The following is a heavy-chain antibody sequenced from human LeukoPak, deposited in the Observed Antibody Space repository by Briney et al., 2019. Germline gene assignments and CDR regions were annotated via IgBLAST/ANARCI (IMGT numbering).Heavy chain of an antibody. J-gene: IGHJ4*02. CDR2: IYYSGLT. CDR3: ARRAARPERYFDY. D-gene: IGHD6-6*01. V-gene: IGHV4-39*01. Sequence: PSETLPLTCTVSGGSISSSSYYWGWMRQPPGKGLVWIGRIYYSGLTYFNPSLKSRVTISVDKSKNQSSLKLGSVTAADTAVYYCARRAARPERYFDYWGQGTLVTVS. CDR1: GGSISSSSYY.